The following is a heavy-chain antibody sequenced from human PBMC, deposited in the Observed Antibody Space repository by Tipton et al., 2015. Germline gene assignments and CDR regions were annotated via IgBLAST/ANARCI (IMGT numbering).Heavy chain of an antibody. D-gene: IGHD3-10*02. CDR2: IYHSGAT. J-gene: IGHJ5*02. V-gene: IGHV4-59*01. Sequence: TLSLTCAVYGGSFSDYYWHWIRQPPGKGLEWIGYIYHSGATNYNPSLKSRVTISVDTSKNQFSLKLSSVTAADTAVYYCARDYVYNWFDPWGQGTLVTVSS. CDR1: GGSFSDYY. CDR3: ARDYVYNWFDP.